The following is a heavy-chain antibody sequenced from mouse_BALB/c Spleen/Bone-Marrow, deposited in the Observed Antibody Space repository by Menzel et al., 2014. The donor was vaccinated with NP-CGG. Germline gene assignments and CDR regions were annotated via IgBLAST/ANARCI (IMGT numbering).Heavy chain of an antibody. J-gene: IGHJ4*01. V-gene: IGHV1-69*02. Sequence: QVQLQQSGAELVRPGASVKLSCKASGYTFTSYWINWVKQRPGQGLEWIGNIYPSDSYTNYNQKFKDKATLTVDKSYSTAYMQLSSPTSEDSAVYYCTRRDRYDYYAMDYWGQGTSVTGSS. D-gene: IGHD2-14*01. CDR3: TRRDRYDYYAMDY. CDR2: IYPSDSYT. CDR1: GYTFTSYW.